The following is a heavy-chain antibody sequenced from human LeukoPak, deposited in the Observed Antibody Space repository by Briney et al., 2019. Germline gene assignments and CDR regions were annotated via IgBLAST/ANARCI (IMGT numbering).Heavy chain of an antibody. CDR2: ISSSSSYI. D-gene: IGHD3-3*01. J-gene: IGHJ3*02. V-gene: IGHV3-21*01. CDR1: GFTFSSYS. CDR3: ARDEWRDAFDI. Sequence: GGSLRLSCAASGFTFSSYSMNWVRQAPGKGLEWVSSISSSSSYIHSADSVRGRFTISRDNAKNSLFLQMNSLRAEDTAVYYCARDEWRDAFDIWGQGTMDTVFS.